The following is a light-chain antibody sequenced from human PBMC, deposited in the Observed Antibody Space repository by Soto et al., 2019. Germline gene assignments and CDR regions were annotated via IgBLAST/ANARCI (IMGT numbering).Light chain of an antibody. CDR1: QSISSY. CDR3: QQSYSTPRT. CDR2: AAS. Sequence: DFQMTQSPSTLAASVGDRVTITCRASQSISSYLNCYQQKPGKAPKLLIYAASSLQSGVPSRFSGSGSGTDFTLTISSLQPEDFATYYCQQSYSTPRTFGQGTTGDIK. J-gene: IGKJ1*01. V-gene: IGKV1-39*01.